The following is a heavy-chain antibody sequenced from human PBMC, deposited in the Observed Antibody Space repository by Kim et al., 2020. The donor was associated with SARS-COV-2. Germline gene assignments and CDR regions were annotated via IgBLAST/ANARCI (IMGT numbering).Heavy chain of an antibody. Sequence: GESLKISCRGSGYSFTSYWNGWVRQMPGKGLEWMGIIYPGDSDSRYSPSFQGQVTISADKSISTAYLQLSSLKASDTAVYYCTTQGSSSWKHYFDFWGQGTLVTVSS. CDR1: GYSFTSYW. CDR3: TTQGSSSWKHYFDF. V-gene: IGHV5-51*01. J-gene: IGHJ4*02. D-gene: IGHD6-13*01. CDR2: IYPGDSDS.